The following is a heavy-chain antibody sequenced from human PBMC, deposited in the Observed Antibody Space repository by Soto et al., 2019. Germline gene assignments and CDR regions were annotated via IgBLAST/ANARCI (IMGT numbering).Heavy chain of an antibody. CDR3: AKDLESTVTTSGGFDD. V-gene: IGHV3-23*01. CDR2: ISGSGGST. J-gene: IGHJ4*02. Sequence: SLRLSCAASGFTFSSYAMSWVRQAPGKGLEWVSAISGSGGSTYYADSVKGRFTISRDNSKNTLYLQMNSLRAEDTAVYYCAKDLESTVTTSGGFDDWGQGTLVTVSS. CDR1: GFTFSSYA. D-gene: IGHD4-17*01.